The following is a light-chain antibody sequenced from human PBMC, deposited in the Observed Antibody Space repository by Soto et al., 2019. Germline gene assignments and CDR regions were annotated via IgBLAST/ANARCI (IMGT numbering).Light chain of an antibody. V-gene: IGKV3-20*01. J-gene: IGKJ4*01. CDR1: QRIXNSY. Sequence: IVLTQSAGTLSLSPGESASLACRASQRIXNSYFGWYQQNPGQAPRLLXDGASSRATGSPDRLSGSGSGTDFTLTISRLDPEYSAVYYCQQYGVSPRTFGGGTKVDIK. CDR2: GAS. CDR3: QQYGVSPRT.